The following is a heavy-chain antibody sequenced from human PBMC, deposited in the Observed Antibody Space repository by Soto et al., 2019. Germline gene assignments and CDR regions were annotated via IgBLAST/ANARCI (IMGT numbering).Heavy chain of an antibody. V-gene: IGHV1-69*08. CDR3: ARDVTAMEALYHYDT. CDR1: GGTLNTYT. CDR2: ILPFLGRT. J-gene: IGHJ5*02. D-gene: IGHD5-18*01. Sequence: QLQLVQSGAAVKKPGSSVKVSCKASGGTLNTYTISWVRQAPGQGLEWMGSILPFLGRTNYAKKFQGRVTITADQSTSTMELIGLRSEDTALYFCARDVTAMEALYHYDTWGQGTLVTVSS.